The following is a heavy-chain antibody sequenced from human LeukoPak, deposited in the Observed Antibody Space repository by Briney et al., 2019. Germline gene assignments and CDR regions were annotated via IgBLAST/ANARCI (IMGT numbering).Heavy chain of an antibody. V-gene: IGHV3-73*01. J-gene: IGHJ4*02. CDR2: VRSKGYNYAT. CDR1: GFTVSGSD. D-gene: IGHD6-19*01. Sequence: GGSLKLSCAASGFTVSGSDMQWVRQASGRGLECLGRVRSKGYNYATAYGASVKDRFIISRDDSKSTAYLQMSSLKSEDTAVYYCATLGETSGWYPDHWGQGTLVTVSS. CDR3: ATLGETSGWYPDH.